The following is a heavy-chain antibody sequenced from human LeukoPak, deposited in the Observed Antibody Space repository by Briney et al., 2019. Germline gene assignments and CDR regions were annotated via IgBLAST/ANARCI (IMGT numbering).Heavy chain of an antibody. J-gene: IGHJ5*02. CDR1: GFTFSSYW. Sequence: GGSLRLSCAASGFTFSSYWMSWVRQAPGKGLEWVANIKEDGSEKYYVDSVKGRFTISRDNAKSSLYLQMNSLRVEDTAVFYCARGVGWFDPWGQGTLVTVSS. CDR2: IKEDGSEK. CDR3: ARGVGWFDP. D-gene: IGHD2-2*01. V-gene: IGHV3-7*01.